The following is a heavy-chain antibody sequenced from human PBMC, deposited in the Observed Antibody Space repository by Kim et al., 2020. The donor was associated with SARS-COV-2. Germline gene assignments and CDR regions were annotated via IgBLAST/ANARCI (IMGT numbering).Heavy chain of an antibody. J-gene: IGHJ4*02. CDR3: ARGRFGYLFDN. Sequence: GGSLRLSCAASGFTVSNSYMNWVRQAPGAGLEWVSAIYSGDSTYFADSVKGRFTIYRDNSKNTLYLQMNSLRDEDTAVYYCARGRFGYLFDNWGQGTLVT. D-gene: IGHD5-18*01. V-gene: IGHV3-66*01. CDR2: IYSGDST. CDR1: GFTVSNSY.